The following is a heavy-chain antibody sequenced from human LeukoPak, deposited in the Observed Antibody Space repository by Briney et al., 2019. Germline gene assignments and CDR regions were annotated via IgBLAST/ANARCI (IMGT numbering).Heavy chain of an antibody. CDR2: IYYSGSA. CDR1: GGFLRSSRFY. V-gene: IGHV4-39*01. D-gene: IGHD3-22*01. CDR3: ARGIVPCDY. Sequence: SETLSLTCTVSGGFLRSSRFYGGWIRQPPGKGLVWIASIYYSGSAYYNPSLKSRVTISVDTSKNHFALKGSAVTGADSALYFCARGIVPCDYGGRGTLVSVSS. J-gene: IGHJ4*02.